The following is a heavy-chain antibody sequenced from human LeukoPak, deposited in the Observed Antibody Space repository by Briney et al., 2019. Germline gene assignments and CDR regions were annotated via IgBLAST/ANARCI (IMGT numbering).Heavy chain of an antibody. Sequence: GGSLRLSCAASGFTFSSYGMHWVRQAPGKGLEWVAVISYDGSNKYYADSVKGRFTISRDNAKNSLYLQMNSLRAEDTAIYYCTRVGYIDEGIDYWGQGTLVTVST. J-gene: IGHJ4*02. D-gene: IGHD5-24*01. CDR2: ISYDGSNK. CDR3: TRVGYIDEGIDY. V-gene: IGHV3-30*03. CDR1: GFTFSSYG.